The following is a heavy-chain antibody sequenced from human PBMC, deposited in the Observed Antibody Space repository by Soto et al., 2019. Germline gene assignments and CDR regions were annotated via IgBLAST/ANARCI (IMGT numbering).Heavy chain of an antibody. V-gene: IGHV4-31*03. J-gene: IGHJ2*01. CDR2: IYYSGTT. CDR3: AGGHCFGSSWSCIDL. CDR1: GGSISSGGSY. Sequence: QVQLQESGPGLVKPSQTLSLSCTVSGGSISSGGSYWSWIRQRPGKGLEWIGYIYYSGTTYYNPSLKSRVSISLHMSKNQFSLKLSSGTAADTPIYYCAGGHCFGSSWSCIDLWGRGTLVTVSS. D-gene: IGHD6-13*01.